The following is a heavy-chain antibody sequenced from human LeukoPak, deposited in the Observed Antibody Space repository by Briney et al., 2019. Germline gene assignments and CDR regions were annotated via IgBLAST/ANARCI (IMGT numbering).Heavy chain of an antibody. CDR3: ARVGYCTNGVCYTYAFDI. D-gene: IGHD2-8*01. V-gene: IGHV4-30-2*01. Sequence: SETLSPTCAVSGGSISSGGYSWSWIRQPPGKGLEWIGYIYHSGSTYYNPSLKSRVTISVDRSKNQFSLKLSSVTAADTAVYYCARVGYCTNGVCYTYAFDIWGQGTMVTVSS. CDR2: IYHSGST. J-gene: IGHJ3*02. CDR1: GGSISSGGYS.